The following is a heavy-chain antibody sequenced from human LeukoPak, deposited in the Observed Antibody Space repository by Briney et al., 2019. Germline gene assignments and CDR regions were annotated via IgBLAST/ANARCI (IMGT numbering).Heavy chain of an antibody. Sequence: PGGSLRLSCAASGFTFSSYSMNWVRQAPGKGLEWVSYISSSSSTIYYADSVKGRFTISRDNAKNSLYLQMNSLRAEDTAVYYCARRTRRGGDPNWGQGTLVTVSS. D-gene: IGHD2-21*01. J-gene: IGHJ4*02. CDR3: ARRTRRGGDPN. CDR2: ISSSSSTI. CDR1: GFTFSSYS. V-gene: IGHV3-48*01.